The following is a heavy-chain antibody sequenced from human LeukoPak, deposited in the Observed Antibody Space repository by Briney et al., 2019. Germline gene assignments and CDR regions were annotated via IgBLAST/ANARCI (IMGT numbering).Heavy chain of an antibody. CDR3: ARGLIPRGQWLVLGY. CDR2: INTNTGNP. CDR1: GYTFTGYY. V-gene: IGHV7-4-1*02. J-gene: IGHJ4*02. Sequence: GASVKVSCKASGYTFTGYYMHWVRQAPGQGLEWMGWINTNTGNPTYAQGFTGRFVFSLDTSVSTAYLQISSLKAEDTAVYYCARGLIPRGQWLVLGYWGQGTLVTVSS. D-gene: IGHD6-19*01.